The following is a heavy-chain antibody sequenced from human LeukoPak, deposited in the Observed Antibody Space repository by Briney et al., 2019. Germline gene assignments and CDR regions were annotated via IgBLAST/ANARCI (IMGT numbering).Heavy chain of an antibody. CDR3: ARDRRELDGDYYCMDV. CDR1: GFTFSSYE. V-gene: IGHV3-48*03. CDR2: ISSSGSTI. J-gene: IGHJ6*03. Sequence: PGGSLRLSCAASGFTFSSYEMNWVRQAPGKGLEWVSYISSSGSTIYYADSVKGRFTISRVNAKNSLYLQMNSLRAEDTAVYYCARDRRELDGDYYCMDVWGKGTTVTVSS. D-gene: IGHD1-26*01.